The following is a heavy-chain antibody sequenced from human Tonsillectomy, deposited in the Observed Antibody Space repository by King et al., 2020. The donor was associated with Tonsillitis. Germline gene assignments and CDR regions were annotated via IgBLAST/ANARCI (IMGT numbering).Heavy chain of an antibody. V-gene: IGHV3-30*18. CDR2: ISYDGSNK. CDR1: RFTFSNYA. J-gene: IGHJ6*02. D-gene: IGHD2-15*01. Sequence: QLVQSGGGVVQPGRSLRLSCAASRFTFSNYAMHWVRQAPGKGLEWVAVISYDGSNKYYADSVKGRFTISRDNSKNTLYLQMNSLGTEDTAVYYCAKGQRPKGFYSSGMDVWGQGTTVTVSS. CDR3: AKGQRPKGFYSSGMDV.